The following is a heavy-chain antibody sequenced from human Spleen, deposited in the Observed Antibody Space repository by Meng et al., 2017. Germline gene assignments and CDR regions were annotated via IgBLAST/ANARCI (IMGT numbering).Heavy chain of an antibody. J-gene: IGHJ4*02. Sequence: QAQLLQSGAEVKKPGAGVWSSCKASGYTSASYGISWFRQAPGQGLEWMGWINAGNGITKYSQKFQDRVTITRDTSASTVYMELSSLKSEDTAVYYCARGSTPIYYFDYWGQGTLVTVSS. CDR2: INAGNGIT. D-gene: IGHD2-21*01. CDR3: ARGSTPIYYFDY. CDR1: GYTSASYG. V-gene: IGHV1-18*01.